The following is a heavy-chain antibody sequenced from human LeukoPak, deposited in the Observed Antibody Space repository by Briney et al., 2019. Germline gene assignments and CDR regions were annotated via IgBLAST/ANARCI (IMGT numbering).Heavy chain of an antibody. CDR2: IYYSGST. J-gene: IGHJ4*02. D-gene: IGHD3-22*01. CDR3: ARGYYYDSSGYYPFDY. Sequence: SGTLSLTCTVSGGSISSYYWSWIRQPPGKGLEWIGYIYYSGSTNYNPSLKSRVTISVDTSKNQFSLKLSSVTAADTAVYYCARGYYYDSSGYYPFDYWGQGTLVTVSS. V-gene: IGHV4-59*01. CDR1: GGSISSYY.